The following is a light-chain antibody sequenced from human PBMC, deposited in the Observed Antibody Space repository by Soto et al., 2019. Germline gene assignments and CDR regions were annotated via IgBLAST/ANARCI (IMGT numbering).Light chain of an antibody. CDR1: QGISSA. Sequence: AIQLTQSPSSLSASVGDRVTITCRASQGISSALAWYQQKPGKAPKLLIYDASRLESGVPSRFSGSGSGTDFTLTISSLQPEDFATYCCQQFNNYPRTFGQGTKVEIK. CDR3: QQFNNYPRT. V-gene: IGKV1D-13*01. J-gene: IGKJ1*01. CDR2: DAS.